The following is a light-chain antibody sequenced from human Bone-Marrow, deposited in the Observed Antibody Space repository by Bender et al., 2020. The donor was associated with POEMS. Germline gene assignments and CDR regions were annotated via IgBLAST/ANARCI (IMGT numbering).Light chain of an antibody. V-gene: IGLV2-14*01. CDR2: EVS. Sequence: QSALTQPASLSGSPGQSITISCTGTSSDVGGYKYVSWYQQHPGQAPKLVIYEVSDRPSGVSNRFSGSKSGNTASLNISGLQPEDEADYYCSSYAASRNLVFGTGTRVTV. CDR1: SSDVGGYKY. J-gene: IGLJ1*01. CDR3: SSYAASRNLV.